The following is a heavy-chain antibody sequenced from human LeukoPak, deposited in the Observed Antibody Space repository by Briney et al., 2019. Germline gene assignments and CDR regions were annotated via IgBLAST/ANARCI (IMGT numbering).Heavy chain of an antibody. D-gene: IGHD6-13*01. CDR2: ISSSGSTI. Sequence: GSLRLSCAASGFTFSDYYMSWIRQAPGKGLEWVSYISSSGSTIYYADSVKGRFTISRDNAKNSLYLQMDSLRAEDTAVYYCARDRYSSSWEKIFDYWGQGTLVTVSS. J-gene: IGHJ4*02. V-gene: IGHV3-11*01. CDR3: ARDRYSSSWEKIFDY. CDR1: GFTFSDYY.